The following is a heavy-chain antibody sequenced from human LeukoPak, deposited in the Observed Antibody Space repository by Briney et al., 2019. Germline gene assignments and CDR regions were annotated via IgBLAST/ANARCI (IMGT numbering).Heavy chain of an antibody. D-gene: IGHD3-22*01. Sequence: ASVNVSCKASGFTFTISAVQWVRQARGQRLEWIGWIVVGSGNTNYAQKFQERVTITRDMSTSTAYMELSSLRSEDTAVYYCAADKNRYYYDSSGYPGYWFDPWGQGTLVTVSS. CDR2: IVVGSGNT. CDR3: AADKNRYYYDSSGYPGYWFDP. V-gene: IGHV1-58*01. CDR1: GFTFTISA. J-gene: IGHJ5*02.